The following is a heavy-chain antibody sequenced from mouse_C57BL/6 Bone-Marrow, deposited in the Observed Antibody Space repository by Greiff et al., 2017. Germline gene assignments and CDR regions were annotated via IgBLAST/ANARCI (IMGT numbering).Heavy chain of an antibody. CDR3: ARDGYYAWFAY. D-gene: IGHD2-3*01. Sequence: QVQLQQSGPELVKPGASVKISCKASGYSFTSYYIHWVKQRPGQGLEWIGWIYPGSGNTKYNEKFKGKATLTADTSSSTAYMQLSSLTSEDSAVYYCARDGYYAWFAYWGQGTLVTVSA. CDR1: GYSFTSYY. CDR2: IYPGSGNT. V-gene: IGHV1-66*01. J-gene: IGHJ3*01.